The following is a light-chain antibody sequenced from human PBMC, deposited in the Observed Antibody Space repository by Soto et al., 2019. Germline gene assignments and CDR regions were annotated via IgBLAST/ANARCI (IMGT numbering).Light chain of an antibody. Sequence: QSVLTQPASVSGSPGQSITISCTGTSSDVGAYNHVSWYQQHPGKVPKVMIYEVNNRPSGVSNRFSASKSGNTAALTISGRQAEDEGTYYCSSFTSGGTWVFGGGTKLTVL. CDR3: SSFTSGGTWV. CDR1: SSDVGAYNH. V-gene: IGLV2-14*03. CDR2: EVN. J-gene: IGLJ3*02.